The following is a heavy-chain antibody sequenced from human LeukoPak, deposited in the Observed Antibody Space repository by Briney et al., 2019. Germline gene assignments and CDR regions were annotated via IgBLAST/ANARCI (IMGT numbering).Heavy chain of an antibody. Sequence: GASVEVSCKASGYTFTSYDINWVRQATGQGLEWMGWMNPNSGNTGYAQKLQGRVTMTTDTSTSTAYMELRSLRSDDTAVYYCARDGRAIGSGSDAWFDPWGQGTLVTVSS. J-gene: IGHJ5*02. CDR3: ARDGRAIGSGSDAWFDP. D-gene: IGHD3-10*01. CDR2: MNPNSGNT. CDR1: GYTFTSYD. V-gene: IGHV1-8*02.